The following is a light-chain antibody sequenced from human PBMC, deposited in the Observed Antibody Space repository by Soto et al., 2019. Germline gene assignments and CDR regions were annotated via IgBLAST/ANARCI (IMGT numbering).Light chain of an antibody. CDR1: QSIHIY. J-gene: IGKJ2*01. CDR3: QQSLTAPYT. Sequence: DIQMTQSPSSLSPYVGDRVTITCRASQSIHIYLNWYQQKPGKAPDLLIYAASSLQSGVPSRFSGSGSGTDFTLTISSLQPEDFAVYYCQQSLTAPYTFGQGTKLEIK. CDR2: AAS. V-gene: IGKV1-39*01.